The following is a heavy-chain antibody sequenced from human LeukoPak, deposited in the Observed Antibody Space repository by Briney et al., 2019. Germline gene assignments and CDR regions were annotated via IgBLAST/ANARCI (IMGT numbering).Heavy chain of an antibody. Sequence: GGSLRLSCAASGFIFSNYAMHWVRQAPGKGLEWVAVTSYDGSNKYYADSVKGRFTISRDNSKNTLYLQMNSLRAEDMAVYFCARDDTSGWFAGYFDLCGRGTLVTVSS. V-gene: IGHV3-30*01. J-gene: IGHJ2*01. CDR2: TSYDGSNK. D-gene: IGHD6-19*01. CDR1: GFIFSNYA. CDR3: ARDDTSGWFAGYFDL.